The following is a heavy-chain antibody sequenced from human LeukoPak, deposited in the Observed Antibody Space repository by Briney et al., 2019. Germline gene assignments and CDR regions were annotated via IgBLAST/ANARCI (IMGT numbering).Heavy chain of an antibody. Sequence: GGSLRLSCAASGFTFSDYSMNWVRQAPGKGLEWVSSISSTSKYIYCGDSVKGRFTISRDNSKNTLYLQMNSLRAEDTAVYYCAKRPALGATKRDPTYYFDYWGQGTLVTVSS. CDR1: GFTFSDYS. D-gene: IGHD1-26*01. J-gene: IGHJ4*02. CDR3: AKRPALGATKRDPTYYFDY. V-gene: IGHV3-21*04. CDR2: ISSTSKYI.